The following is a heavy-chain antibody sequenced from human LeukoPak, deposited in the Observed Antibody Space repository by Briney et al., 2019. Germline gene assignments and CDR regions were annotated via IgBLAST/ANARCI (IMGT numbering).Heavy chain of an antibody. CDR1: GFTFSSYA. D-gene: IGHD3-22*01. CDR3: AKATVYYHDSSGYPGYYFDY. Sequence: GGSLRLSCAASGFTFSSYAMSWVRQAPGKGLEWVSAISGSGGSTYYADSVKGRFTISRDNSKNTLYLQMNSLRAEDTAVYYCAKATVYYHDSSGYPGYYFDYWGQGTLVTVSS. J-gene: IGHJ4*02. V-gene: IGHV3-23*01. CDR2: ISGSGGST.